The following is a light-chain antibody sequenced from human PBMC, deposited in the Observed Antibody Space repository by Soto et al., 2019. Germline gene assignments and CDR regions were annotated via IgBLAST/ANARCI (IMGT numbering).Light chain of an antibody. V-gene: IGLV2-14*03. J-gene: IGLJ3*02. CDR2: EVL. CDR1: SSDVGGYNF. Sequence: QSALTQPASVSGSPGQSITISCTGTSSDVGGYNFVSWYPQHPGNAPKLIIHEVLNRPSGVSSRFSGSKSGNTASLTISGLQAEDDAVYYCCSHSASIHWVFGGGTKLTVL. CDR3: CSHSASIHWV.